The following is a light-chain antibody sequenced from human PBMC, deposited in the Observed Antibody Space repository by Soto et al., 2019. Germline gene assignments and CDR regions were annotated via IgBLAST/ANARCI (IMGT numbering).Light chain of an antibody. CDR3: QQYYSTPLT. J-gene: IGKJ4*01. CDR1: QTVLFSSKNKNY. V-gene: IGKV4-1*01. CDR2: WAS. Sequence: DTVMTQSPDSLAVSLGERATINCKSSQTVLFSSKNKNYLAWYQQKSGQPPKLLIYWASIRESGVPDRFSGSGSGTDFTLTISSLQAEDVAVYYCQQYYSTPLTFGGGTKVEMK.